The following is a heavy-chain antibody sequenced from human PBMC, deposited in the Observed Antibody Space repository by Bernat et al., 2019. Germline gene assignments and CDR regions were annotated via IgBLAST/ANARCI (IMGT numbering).Heavy chain of an antibody. CDR2: ISGSGGST. V-gene: IGHV3-23*01. Sequence: EVQLLESGGGLVQPGGSLRLSCAASGFTFSSYAMSWVRQAPGKGLEWVSAISGSGGSTFYGDSVKGRFTISSDHSKNALYQQMNSVRAEDTAVYDCAKGQSHYYCYGMDVWGQGTTVTVSS. CDR3: AKGQSHYYCYGMDV. CDR1: GFTFSSYA. J-gene: IGHJ6*02.